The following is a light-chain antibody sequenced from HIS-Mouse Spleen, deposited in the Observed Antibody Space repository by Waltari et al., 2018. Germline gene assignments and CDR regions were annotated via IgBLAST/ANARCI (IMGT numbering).Light chain of an antibody. V-gene: IGLV2-11*01. J-gene: IGLJ1*01. CDR1: SSDVGGYNV. CDR2: DVS. CDR3: CSYAGSYTGV. Sequence: QSALTQPRSVSGSPGQSVTIPCTGHSSDVGGYNVVSWYQQHPGKAPKPMIYDVSKRPSGVPDRFSGSKSGNTASLTISGLQAEDEADYYCCSYAGSYTGVFGTGTKVTVL.